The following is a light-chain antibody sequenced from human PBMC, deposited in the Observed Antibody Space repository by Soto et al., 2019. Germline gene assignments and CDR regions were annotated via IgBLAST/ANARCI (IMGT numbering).Light chain of an antibody. CDR1: QTISSW. J-gene: IGKJ5*01. CDR3: QQYYSYPLT. V-gene: IGKV1-5*03. CDR2: KAS. Sequence: DIQMTQSPSTLSVSVGDRVTITCRASQTISSWLARYQQKPGKAPKLLIYKASTLKSGVPSRFSGSGSGTEFTLTISSLQPDDFATYYCQQYYSYPLTFGQGTRLEI.